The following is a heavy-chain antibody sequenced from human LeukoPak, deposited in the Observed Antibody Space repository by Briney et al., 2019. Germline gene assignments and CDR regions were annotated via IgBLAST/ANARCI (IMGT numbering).Heavy chain of an antibody. V-gene: IGHV1-2*02. CDR2: INPNSGGT. D-gene: IGHD1-26*01. CDR3: ARSRIVGATDPFDY. CDR1: GYTSTGYY. J-gene: IGHJ4*02. Sequence: ASVKVSCKASGYTSTGYYMHWVRQAPGQGLEWMGWINPNSGGTNYAQKFQGRVTMTRDTSISTAYMELSRLRSDDTAVYYCARSRIVGATDPFDYWGQGTLVTVSS.